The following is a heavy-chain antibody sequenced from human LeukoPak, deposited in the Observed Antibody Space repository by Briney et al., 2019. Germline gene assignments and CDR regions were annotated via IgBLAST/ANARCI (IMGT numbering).Heavy chain of an antibody. V-gene: IGHV1-2*02. Sequence: ASVKLSCKASGYTCTGYYMHWVRQAPGQGLEWMGWINPNSGGINYAQKFQGRVTMTRDTFISTAYMELSRLRSDDTAVYYCARDPRREWELQTYDFDYWGQGTLVTVSS. J-gene: IGHJ4*02. CDR1: GYTCTGYY. CDR3: ARDPRREWELQTYDFDY. CDR2: INPNSGGI. D-gene: IGHD1-26*01.